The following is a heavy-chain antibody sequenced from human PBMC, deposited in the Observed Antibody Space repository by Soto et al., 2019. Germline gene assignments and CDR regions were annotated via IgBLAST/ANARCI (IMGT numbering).Heavy chain of an antibody. CDR3: AKLAGDYSSGWDYYYYGMDV. CDR2: ISGSGGST. Sequence: EVQLLESGGGLVQPGGSLRLSCAASGFTFSSYAMSWVRQAPGKGLEWVSAISGSGGSTYYVDSVKGRFTISRDNSKNTLYLQMNSLRAEDTAVYYCAKLAGDYSSGWDYYYYGMDVWGQGTTVTVSS. J-gene: IGHJ6*02. D-gene: IGHD6-19*01. CDR1: GFTFSSYA. V-gene: IGHV3-23*01.